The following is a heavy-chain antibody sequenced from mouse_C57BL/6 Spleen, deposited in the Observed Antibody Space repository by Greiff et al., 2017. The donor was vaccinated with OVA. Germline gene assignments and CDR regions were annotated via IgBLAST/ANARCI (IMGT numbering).Heavy chain of an antibody. V-gene: IGHV14-4*01. Sequence: VQLQQSGAELVRPGASVKLSCTASGFNIKDDYMHWVKKRPEQGLEWIGWIDPENGDTEYASKFQGKATITADTSSNTAYLQLSSLTSEDTAVYYCTPNWGSDYWGQGTTLTVSS. CDR3: TPNWGSDY. CDR1: GFNIKDDY. D-gene: IGHD4-1*01. CDR2: IDPENGDT. J-gene: IGHJ2*01.